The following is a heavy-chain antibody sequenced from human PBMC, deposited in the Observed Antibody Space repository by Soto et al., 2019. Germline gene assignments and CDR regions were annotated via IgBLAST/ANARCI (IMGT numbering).Heavy chain of an antibody. D-gene: IGHD5-12*01. J-gene: IGHJ4*02. CDR2: IGPESGAT. Sequence: ASVKVSCKASGYTFTGHYIHWVRQAPEQGPEWRGEIGPESGATRYAQKFQGRVTMTRDMSITTVYMELNNLSPDDTAVYYCGRGRSGQIVVFYWGQGTPVSVS. CDR1: GYTFTGHY. CDR3: GRGRSGQIVVFY. V-gene: IGHV1-2*02.